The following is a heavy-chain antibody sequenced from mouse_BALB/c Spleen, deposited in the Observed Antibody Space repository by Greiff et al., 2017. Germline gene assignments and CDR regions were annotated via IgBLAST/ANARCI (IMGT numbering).Heavy chain of an antibody. V-gene: IGHV1-69*01. Sequence: QVQLQQPGAELVMPGASVKMSCKASGYTFTDYWMHWVKQRPGQGLEWIGAIDTSDSYTSYNQKFKGKATLTVDESSSTAYMQLSSLTSEDSAVYYCARREVGTWFAYWGQGTLVTVSA. CDR2: IDTSDSYT. CDR1: GYTFTDYW. D-gene: IGHD1-1*02. CDR3: ARREVGTWFAY. J-gene: IGHJ3*01.